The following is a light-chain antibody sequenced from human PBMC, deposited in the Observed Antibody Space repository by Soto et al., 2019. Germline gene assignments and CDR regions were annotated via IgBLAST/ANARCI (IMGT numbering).Light chain of an antibody. CDR3: QQYGSSPWT. V-gene: IGKV3-20*01. Sequence: EIVLTQSPGTLSLSPGERATLSCRASQSVSSNYLAWYQQKPGQAPRPLIYGASSRAPGIPDRFSGSGAGTDLSLTISRLESEDFAVYYCQQYGSSPWTFGQGTKVEIK. J-gene: IGKJ1*01. CDR2: GAS. CDR1: QSVSSNY.